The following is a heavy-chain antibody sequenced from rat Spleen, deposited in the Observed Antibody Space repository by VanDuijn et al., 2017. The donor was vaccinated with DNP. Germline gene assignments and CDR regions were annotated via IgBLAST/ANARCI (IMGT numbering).Heavy chain of an antibody. CDR2: INYDGRNT. CDR3: VSRAPGNYYYGGYFDY. CDR1: GFNFNTYD. V-gene: IGHV5-7*01. D-gene: IGHD1-12*02. J-gene: IGHJ2*01. Sequence: EVQLVESGGGLVQPGRSLKLSCAASGFNFNTYDMAWVRLAPKKGLEWVANINYDGRNTNFRDSVKGRFTISRDNARSILYLQMDSLGSEDTATYFCVSRAPGNYYYGGYFDYWGQGVMVTVSS.